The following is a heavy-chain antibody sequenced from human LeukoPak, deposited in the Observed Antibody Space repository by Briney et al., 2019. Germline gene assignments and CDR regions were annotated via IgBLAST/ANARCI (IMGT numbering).Heavy chain of an antibody. V-gene: IGHV3-74*01. D-gene: IGHD3-3*01. J-gene: IGHJ3*02. Sequence: QPGVSVRLPCAASVFTFRIYCMHWVRQSPGKARVWVSRINSYWSSTSYAHSVKGQFTISRDNAKNALYMKMNSLRAEDTAVYYCARDENWSGYYGAFDIWGQGRMVTVSS. CDR3: ARDENWSGYYGAFDI. CDR2: INSYWSST. CDR1: VFTFRIYC.